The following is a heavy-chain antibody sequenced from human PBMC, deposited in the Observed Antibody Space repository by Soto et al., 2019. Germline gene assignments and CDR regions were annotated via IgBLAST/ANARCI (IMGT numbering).Heavy chain of an antibody. CDR1: GFTFGRYA. J-gene: IGHJ2*01. V-gene: IGHV3-23*01. CDR3: AKDITSSLNWYLDL. D-gene: IGHD6-6*01. CDR2: VSGTGITT. Sequence: EVQLLESGGGLVQPGGSLRLSCAASGFTFGRYAMSWVRQPPGMGLEWVTAVSGTGITTYYADSVRGRFTISRDNSNNTLYLQMNSLRAEDTAMYYCAKDITSSLNWYLDLWGRGTLVTVST.